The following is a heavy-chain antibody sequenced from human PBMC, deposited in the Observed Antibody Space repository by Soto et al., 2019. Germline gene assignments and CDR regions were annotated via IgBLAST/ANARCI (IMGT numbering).Heavy chain of an antibody. Sequence: SETLSLTCTVSGGSISSGDYYWSWIRQPPWKGLEWIGYIYYSGSSYYNPSLKSRVSISIDTSKNQFSLKLSSVTAADTAVYYCARSRISIFGILIIGSSFDPWGQGXLVTVHS. CDR3: ARSRISIFGILIIGSSFDP. CDR2: IYYSGSS. D-gene: IGHD3-3*01. V-gene: IGHV4-30-4*01. J-gene: IGHJ5*02. CDR1: GGSISSGDYY.